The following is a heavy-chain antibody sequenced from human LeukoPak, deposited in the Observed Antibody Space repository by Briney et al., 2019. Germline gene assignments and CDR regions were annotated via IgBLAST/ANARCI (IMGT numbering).Heavy chain of an antibody. Sequence: GGSLRLSCEVAGFTFSNAWMNWVRQAPGQGLEWVGRIKSKTDGGTTDYAAPVKGRFTISRHDSKNTLYLQMNSLKTEDTAVYYCTTNLYSPNAYFYYYGMDVWGQGTTVTASS. CDR1: GFTFSNAW. J-gene: IGHJ6*02. V-gene: IGHV3-15*07. CDR3: TTNLYSPNAYFYYYGMDV. D-gene: IGHD2-15*01. CDR2: IKSKTDGGTT.